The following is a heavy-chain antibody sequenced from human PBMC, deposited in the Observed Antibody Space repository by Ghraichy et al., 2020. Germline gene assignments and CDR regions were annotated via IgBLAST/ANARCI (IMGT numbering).Heavy chain of an antibody. D-gene: IGHD3-10*01. CDR3: ARDLYYYGSGSREYYYYGMDV. CDR2: ISSSSSYI. CDR1: GFTFSSYS. V-gene: IGHV3-21*01. Sequence: GGSLRLSCAASGFTFSSYSMNWVRQAPGKGLEWVSSISSSSSYIYYADSVKGRFTISRDNAKNSLYLQMNSLRAEDTAVYYCARDLYYYGSGSREYYYYGMDVWGQGTTVTVSS. J-gene: IGHJ6*02.